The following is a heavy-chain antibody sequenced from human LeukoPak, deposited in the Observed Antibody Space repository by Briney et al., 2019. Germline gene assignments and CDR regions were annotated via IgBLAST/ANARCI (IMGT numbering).Heavy chain of an antibody. CDR3: AKDQYSSGWDGWAAFDI. CDR1: GFIFDDYG. Sequence: GGSLRLSCAASGFIFDDYGMSWVRQAPGRGLEWVSGINWNGGSTGYADSVKGRFTISRDKAKNSLYLQMNSLRGEDTAVYYCAKDQYSSGWDGWAAFDIWGQGTMVTVSS. J-gene: IGHJ3*02. V-gene: IGHV3-20*04. D-gene: IGHD6-19*01. CDR2: INWNGGST.